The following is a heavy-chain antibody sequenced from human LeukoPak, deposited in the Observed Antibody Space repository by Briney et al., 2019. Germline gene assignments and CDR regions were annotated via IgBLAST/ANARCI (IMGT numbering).Heavy chain of an antibody. Sequence: ASVTVSCKASGGTFSSYAISWVRQATGQGLEWMGWMNPNSGNTGYAQKFQGRVTMTRNTSISTAYMELSSLRSEDTAVYYCARALDYGDYYFDYWGQGTLVTVSS. V-gene: IGHV1-8*02. CDR3: ARALDYGDYYFDY. CDR1: GGTFSSYA. D-gene: IGHD4-17*01. CDR2: MNPNSGNT. J-gene: IGHJ4*02.